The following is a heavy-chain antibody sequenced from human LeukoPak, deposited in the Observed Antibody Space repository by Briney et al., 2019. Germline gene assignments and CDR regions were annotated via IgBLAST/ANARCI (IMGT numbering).Heavy chain of an antibody. CDR3: ARDRGRGYYPINWFDP. CDR2: IYTSGST. Sequence: SETLSLTCTVSGGSISSYYWSWIRQPAGKGLEWIGRIYTSGSTNYNPSLKSRVTMSVDTSKNQFSLKLSSVTAADTAVYYCARDRGRGYYPINWFDPWGQGTLVTVSS. V-gene: IGHV4-4*07. J-gene: IGHJ5*02. CDR1: GGSISSYY. D-gene: IGHD3-22*01.